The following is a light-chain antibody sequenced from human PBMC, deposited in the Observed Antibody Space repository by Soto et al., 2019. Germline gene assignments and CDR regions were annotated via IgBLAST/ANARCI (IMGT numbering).Light chain of an antibody. CDR2: KAS. CDR1: QSISTW. CDR3: QQYNSYSPWT. J-gene: IGKJ1*01. V-gene: IGKV1-5*03. Sequence: DIQMTQSPSTVSASVGDRVTITCRASQSISTWLAWYQQTPGNAPKLLIYKASTLQTGVSSRFSGSASGTEFTLTISSLLPDDYATYYCQQYNSYSPWTFGQGTKVEIK.